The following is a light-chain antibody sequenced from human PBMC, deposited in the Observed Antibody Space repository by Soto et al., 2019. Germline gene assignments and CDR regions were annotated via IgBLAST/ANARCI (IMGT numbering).Light chain of an antibody. V-gene: IGKV3-11*01. CDR1: QSVSSY. CDR2: DAS. Sequence: EIVLTQSPATLSLSPGERATLSCRASQSVSSYLAWYQQKPGQAPRLLIYDASNRATGVPARFSGSGSGTDFPLTIRSLEPEDFALYYCQQRSNWPLTFGGGTKVEIK. J-gene: IGKJ4*01. CDR3: QQRSNWPLT.